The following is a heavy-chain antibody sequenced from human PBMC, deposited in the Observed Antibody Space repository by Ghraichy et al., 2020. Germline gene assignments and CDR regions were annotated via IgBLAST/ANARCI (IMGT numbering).Heavy chain of an antibody. J-gene: IGHJ4*02. D-gene: IGHD2-8*02. CDR2: INSEGSTL. V-gene: IGHV3-74*01. CDR3: ARAGGLGYCTGGVCYMEAHLDD. CDR1: GFTFSSYW. Sequence: GGSLRLSCAASGFTFSSYWMHWVRQVPGKGLVWVARINSEGSTLSYVDAVEGRFTISRDNAKNTLYLQLNSLRVDDTAVYYCARAGGLGYCTGGVCYMEAHLDDWGQGTLVTVSS.